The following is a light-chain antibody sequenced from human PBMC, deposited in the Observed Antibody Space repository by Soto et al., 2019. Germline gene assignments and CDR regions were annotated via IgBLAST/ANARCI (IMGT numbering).Light chain of an antibody. CDR1: PSVTNF. J-gene: IGKJ5*01. V-gene: IGKV3-11*01. CDR3: QQRNVWPPVT. Sequence: EILLTQSPATRSLSPGERSTLSCGSSPSVTNFLAWYEQQPGQAPRLLLYGAFNRATGIPARFSGSGSGTDFTPTISSLEPADSAVYYCQQRNVWPPVTFGQGTRLEIK. CDR2: GAF.